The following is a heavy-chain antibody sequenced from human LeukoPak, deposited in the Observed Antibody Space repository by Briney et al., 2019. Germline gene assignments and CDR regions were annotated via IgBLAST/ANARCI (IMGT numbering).Heavy chain of an antibody. CDR3: ARATPGGLHGYSFDY. CDR2: MNHNSGNT. D-gene: IGHD5-24*01. V-gene: IGHV1-8*02. CDR1: GYTFKNYD. Sequence: ASVKVTCKASGYTFKNYDINWVRQATGQGLEWMGWMNHNSGNTGFAQKFQDRVSMTRDTYINTAYLELTSLRSGDTTVYYCARATPGGLHGYSFDYWGQETVVTVYS. J-gene: IGHJ4*02.